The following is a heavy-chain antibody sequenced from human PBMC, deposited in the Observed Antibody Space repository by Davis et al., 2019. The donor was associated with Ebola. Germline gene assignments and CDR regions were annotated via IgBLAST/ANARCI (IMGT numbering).Heavy chain of an antibody. Sequence: SETLSLTCTVSGDSISSGSYYWHWVRQPAGKGLEWIGHIYTNGITKYNPSLESRITIPLDPSQNQFSLRLKSVTAADTAMYFCARDRQDSRAYGFWGQGTLVTVSS. D-gene: IGHD3-22*01. J-gene: IGHJ4*02. CDR2: IYTNGIT. V-gene: IGHV4-61*09. CDR1: GDSISSGSYY. CDR3: ARDRQDSRAYGF.